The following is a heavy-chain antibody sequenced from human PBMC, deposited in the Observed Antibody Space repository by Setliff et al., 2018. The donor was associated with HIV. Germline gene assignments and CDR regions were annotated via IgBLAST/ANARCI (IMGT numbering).Heavy chain of an antibody. J-gene: IGHJ6*03. D-gene: IGHD3-10*01. CDR3: GRHHVRGGSDPPYYYYYMDV. Sequence: GGSLRLSCAASGFTFDDYAMYWVRQTPGKGLEWVSSVSWNSGSGSVDYADSVTGRFTISRDNARNSLYLQMNSLRAEDTALYYCGRHHVRGGSDPPYYYYYMDVWGKGTTVTVSS. V-gene: IGHV3-9*01. CDR2: VSWNSGSGSV. CDR1: GFTFDDYA.